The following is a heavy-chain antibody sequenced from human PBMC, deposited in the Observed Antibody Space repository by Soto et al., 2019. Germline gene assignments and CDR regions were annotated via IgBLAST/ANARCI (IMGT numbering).Heavy chain of an antibody. CDR3: AMKSIAARPISAYYYYGMDV. Sequence: QVQLVESGGGVVQPGRSLRLSCAASGFTFSSYGMHWVRQAPGKGLEWVAVISYDGSNKYYADSVKGRFTISRENSKNTLYLQMNSLRAEDTAVYYCAMKSIAARPISAYYYYGMDVWGQGTTVTVSS. CDR1: GFTFSSYG. D-gene: IGHD6-6*01. V-gene: IGHV3-30*03. J-gene: IGHJ6*02. CDR2: ISYDGSNK.